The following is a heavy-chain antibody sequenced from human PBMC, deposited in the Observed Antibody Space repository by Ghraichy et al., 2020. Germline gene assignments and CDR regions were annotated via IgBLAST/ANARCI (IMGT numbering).Heavy chain of an antibody. V-gene: IGHV4-39*01. CDR3: ARRKRSDGYSSGPWAY. D-gene: IGHD2-15*01. CDR2: IFYSGNT. Sequence: SETLSLTCAVSGASIDYNADYWGWIRQAPGKGLVWIGSIFYSGNTYYNPSLKSRVTMSVDTSENQFSMKLTSVTAADTGVYYCARRKRSDGYSSGPWAYWGQGTPVTVST. CDR1: GASIDYNADY. J-gene: IGHJ4*02.